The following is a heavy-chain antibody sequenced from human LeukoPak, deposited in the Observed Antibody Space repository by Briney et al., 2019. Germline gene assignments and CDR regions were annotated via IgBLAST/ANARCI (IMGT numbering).Heavy chain of an antibody. V-gene: IGHV3-9*03. CDR3: ARGGYYGSGNYFDY. D-gene: IGHD3-10*01. CDR1: GFTFDDYA. J-gene: IGHJ4*02. CDR2: ISWNSGSI. Sequence: GGSLRLSCAASGFTFDDYAMHWVRQAPGKGLEWVSGISWNSGSIGYADSVKGRFTISRDNAKNSLYLQMNSLRAEDMALYYCARGGYYGSGNYFDYWGQGTLVTVSS.